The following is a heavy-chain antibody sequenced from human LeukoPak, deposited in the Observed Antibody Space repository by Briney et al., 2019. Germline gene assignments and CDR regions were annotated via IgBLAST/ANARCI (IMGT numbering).Heavy chain of an antibody. J-gene: IGHJ6*02. D-gene: IGHD3-3*01. Sequence: GRSLRLSCAASGFTFSSYGMHWVRQAPGKGLEWVAAIRYEGSNKYYADSVKGRFTISIDNSKNTLYLQMNSLRAQDTRVDDVWRVRSSNFWSGYYYYYYGIDVWGHGTTVTVSS. CDR1: GFTFSSYG. CDR3: WRVRSSNFWSGYYYYYYGIDV. CDR2: IRYEGSNK. V-gene: IGHV3-33*01.